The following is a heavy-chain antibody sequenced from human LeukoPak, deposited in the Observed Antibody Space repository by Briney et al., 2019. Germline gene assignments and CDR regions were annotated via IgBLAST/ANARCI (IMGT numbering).Heavy chain of an antibody. J-gene: IGHJ4*02. V-gene: IGHV5-51*01. CDR1: GYSFTSYW. CDR2: IYPGDSDT. D-gene: IGHD6-19*01. CDR3: ARPPIAVDGNQVDY. Sequence: GGPLKISYKGSGYSFTSYWIGWVRQMPGKGREWMGIIYPGDSDTRYSPSFQGQVTISADKSISTAYLQWSSLKASDTAMYYCARPPIAVDGNQVDYWGQGPLATVSS.